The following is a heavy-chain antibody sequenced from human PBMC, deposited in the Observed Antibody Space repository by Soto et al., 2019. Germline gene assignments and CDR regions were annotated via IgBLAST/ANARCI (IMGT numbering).Heavy chain of an antibody. Sequence: EVQLVESGGGLVQPGGSLRLSCAASGFTFNSYWMSWVRQAPGKGLEWVANIKQDGSEKYYVDSVKGRFTISRDNAKNPLYLQMKSLRAEDTAVYYCAREGGYCSSTSCYRGAFDIWGQGTMVTVSS. V-gene: IGHV3-7*01. J-gene: IGHJ3*02. CDR3: AREGGYCSSTSCYRGAFDI. CDR1: GFTFNSYW. CDR2: IKQDGSEK. D-gene: IGHD2-2*01.